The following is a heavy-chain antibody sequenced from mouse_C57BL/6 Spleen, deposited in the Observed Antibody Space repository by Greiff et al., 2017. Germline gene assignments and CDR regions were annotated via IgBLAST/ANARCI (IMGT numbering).Heavy chain of an antibody. Sequence: QVQLQQPGAELVKPGASVKLSCKASGYTFTSYWMHWVKQRPGQGLEWIGMIHPNSGSTNYNEKFKSKATLTVDKSSSTAYMQLSSLTSEDSAVYYCARGDYGSSYRGYFDYWGQGTTLTVSS. D-gene: IGHD1-1*01. V-gene: IGHV1-64*01. CDR3: ARGDYGSSYRGYFDY. CDR2: IHPNSGST. J-gene: IGHJ2*01. CDR1: GYTFTSYW.